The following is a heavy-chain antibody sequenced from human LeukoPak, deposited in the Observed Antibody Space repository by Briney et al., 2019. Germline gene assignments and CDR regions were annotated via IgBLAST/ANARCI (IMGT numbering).Heavy chain of an antibody. J-gene: IGHJ4*02. CDR3: AREGSGAAQWLSHDAGGFDY. D-gene: IGHD6-19*01. CDR2: IWYDGSKK. V-gene: IGHV3-33*01. CDR1: GFTFSSYG. Sequence: GGSLRLSCAASGFTFSSYGMHWVRQAPGKGLEWVAVIWYDGSKKYYADSVKGRFTISRDNSKNTLYLQMNSLRAEDTAVYYCAREGSGAAQWLSHDAGGFDYWGQGTLVTVSS.